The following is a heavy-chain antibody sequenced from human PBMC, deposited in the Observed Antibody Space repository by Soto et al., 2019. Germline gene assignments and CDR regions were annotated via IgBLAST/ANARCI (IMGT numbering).Heavy chain of an antibody. V-gene: IGHV3-30*18. CDR2: ISYDGSNK. J-gene: IGHJ6*02. Sequence: QVQLVESGGGVVQPGRSLRLSCAASGFTFSSYGMHWVRQAPGKGLEWVAVISYDGSNKYYADSVKGRFTISRDNSKNXLYLQMNSLRAEDTAVYYCAKDLRGVLYYYYGMDVWGQGTTVTVSS. CDR1: GFTFSSYG. CDR3: AKDLRGVLYYYYGMDV. D-gene: IGHD3-10*01.